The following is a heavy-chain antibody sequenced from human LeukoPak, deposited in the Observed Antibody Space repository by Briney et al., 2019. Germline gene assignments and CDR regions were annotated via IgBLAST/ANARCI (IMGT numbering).Heavy chain of an antibody. V-gene: IGHV1-69*05. CDR2: IIPIFGTA. CDR1: GGTFSSYA. Sequence: SVKVSCKASGGTFSSYAISWARQAPGQGLEWMGGIIPIFGTANYAQKFQGRVTITTDESTSTAYMELSSLRSEDTAVYYCASNPDYDSSGSPVDYWGQGTLVTVSS. CDR3: ASNPDYDSSGSPVDY. D-gene: IGHD3-22*01. J-gene: IGHJ4*02.